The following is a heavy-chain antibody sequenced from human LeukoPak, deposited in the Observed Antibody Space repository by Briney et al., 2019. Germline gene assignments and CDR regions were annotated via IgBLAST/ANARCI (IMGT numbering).Heavy chain of an antibody. CDR2: IKQDGSEK. D-gene: IGHD3-10*01. J-gene: IGHJ4*02. CDR1: RFTFSSYW. Sequence: GGSLRLSCAASRFTFSSYWMSWVRQAPGKGLEWVANIKQDGSEKYYVDSVKGRFTISRDNAKNSLYLQMNSLRAEDTAVYYCARDHYGSGHNDYWGQGTLVTVSS. V-gene: IGHV3-7*01. CDR3: ARDHYGSGHNDY.